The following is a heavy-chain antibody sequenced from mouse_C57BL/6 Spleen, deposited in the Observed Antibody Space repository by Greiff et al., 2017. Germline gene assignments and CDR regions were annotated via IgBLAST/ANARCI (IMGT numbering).Heavy chain of an antibody. Sequence: EVKLMESGGGLVQPGGSMKLSCVASGFTFSNYWMNWVRQSPEKGLEWVAQIRLKSDNYATHYAESVKGRFTISRDDSKSSVYLQMNNLRAEDTGIYYCTDYYGSSPAMDYWGQGTSVTVSS. CDR3: TDYYGSSPAMDY. D-gene: IGHD1-1*01. CDR2: IRLKSDNYAT. V-gene: IGHV6-3*01. CDR1: GFTFSNYW. J-gene: IGHJ4*01.